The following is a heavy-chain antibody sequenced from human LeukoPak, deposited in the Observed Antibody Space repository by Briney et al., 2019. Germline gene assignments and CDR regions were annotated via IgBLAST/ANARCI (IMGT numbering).Heavy chain of an antibody. V-gene: IGHV4-34*10. J-gene: IGHJ4*02. Sequence: SETLSLTCAVYGGSFSGYYWSWIRQPPGKGLEWIGEINHSGSTNYNPSLKSRVTMSVDTSKNQFSLKLSSVTAADTAVYYCARYSYGYGGIDYWGQGTLVTVSS. CDR1: GGSFSGYY. CDR2: INHSGST. CDR3: ARYSYGYGGIDY. D-gene: IGHD5-18*01.